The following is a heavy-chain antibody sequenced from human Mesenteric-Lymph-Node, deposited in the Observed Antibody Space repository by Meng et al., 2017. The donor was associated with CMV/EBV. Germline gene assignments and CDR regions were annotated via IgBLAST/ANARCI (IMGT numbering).Heavy chain of an antibody. V-gene: IGHV4-39*01. CDR1: GFTFSIYN. CDR2: VYYGGRT. CDR3: ARHVPNPNGWWDS. Sequence: ESLKISCAASGFTFSIYNMNWVRQAPGKGPEWIGSVYYGGRTYYNLSLKSRLTIRVDTSRNQFSLRVTSVTAADTAVYYCARHVPNPNGWWDSWGPGTLVTVSS. J-gene: IGHJ5*02. D-gene: IGHD6-19*01.